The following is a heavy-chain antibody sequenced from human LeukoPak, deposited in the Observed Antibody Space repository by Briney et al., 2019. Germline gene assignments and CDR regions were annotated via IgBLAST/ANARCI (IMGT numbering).Heavy chain of an antibody. CDR2: ISNGGGHI. V-gene: IGHV3-11*01. J-gene: IGHJ4*02. CDR1: GFTFDDYY. CDR3: ARGFSSYPAE. Sequence: GGSLRLSCAASGFTFDDYYMSWIRQAPGEGLDWVSYISNGGGHISYADSVKGRFTISRDNTKNSLYLHTDSLRADDTAVYYCARGFSSYPAEWGQGTLVTISS. D-gene: IGHD3-16*02.